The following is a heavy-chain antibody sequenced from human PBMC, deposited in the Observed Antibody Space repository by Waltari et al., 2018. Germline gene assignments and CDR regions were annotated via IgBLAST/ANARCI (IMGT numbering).Heavy chain of an antibody. CDR3: ARVPIVVVPAAMREADAFDI. D-gene: IGHD2-2*01. CDR2: IYTSGST. CDR1: GGSLSSGSYY. J-gene: IGHJ3*02. V-gene: IGHV4-61*02. Sequence: QVQLQESGPGLVKPSQTLSLTCTVSGGSLSSGSYYWRWIRQHAGKGLEWIGRIYTSGSTNYNPSLKSRVTISVDTSKNQFSLKLSSVTAADTAVYYCARVPIVVVPAAMREADAFDIWGQGTMVTVSS.